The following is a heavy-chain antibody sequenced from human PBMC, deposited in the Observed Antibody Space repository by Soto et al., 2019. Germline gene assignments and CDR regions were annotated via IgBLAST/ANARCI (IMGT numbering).Heavy chain of an antibody. D-gene: IGHD3-10*01. V-gene: IGHV3-30-3*01. CDR1: GFTFSSYA. Sequence: GGSLRLSCAASGFTFSSYAMHWVRQAPGKGLEWVAVISYDGSNKYYADSVKGRFTISRDNSKNTLYLQMNSLRAEDTAVYYCARDIRTYGSGSYSGYWGQGTLVTVSS. CDR2: ISYDGSNK. CDR3: ARDIRTYGSGSYSGY. J-gene: IGHJ4*02.